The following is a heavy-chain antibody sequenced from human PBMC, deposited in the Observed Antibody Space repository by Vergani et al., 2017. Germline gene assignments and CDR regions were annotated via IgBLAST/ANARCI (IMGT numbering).Heavy chain of an antibody. CDR2: ISGSGGRT. D-gene: IGHD2-2*01. J-gene: IGHJ4*02. V-gene: IGHV3-23*01. CDR1: GFPFSSYA. CDR3: AKDEEVVPAAAFDY. Sequence: EVQLLESGGGLVQPGGSLRLSCAASGFPFSSYAMSWVRQAPGKGLEWVSAISGSGGRTYYADSVKGRFTISRDNSKNTLYLQMNSLRAEDTAVYYCAKDEEVVPAAAFDYWGQGTLVTVSS.